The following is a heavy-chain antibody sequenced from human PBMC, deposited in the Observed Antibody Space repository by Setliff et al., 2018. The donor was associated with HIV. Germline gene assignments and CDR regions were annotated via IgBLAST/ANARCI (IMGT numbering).Heavy chain of an antibody. CDR2: IITVIGVA. CDR3: ASAYCSSTGCYVRWGNGMDV. V-gene: IGHV1-69*05. D-gene: IGHD2-2*01. Sequence: ASVKVSCKASGGTFRRFAINWVRQAPGQGLEWLGGIITVIGVAEYSQKFQGRVTITTDESTSTAYMELSSLRFEDTAMYYCASAYCSSTGCYVRWGNGMDVWGQGTTVTSP. CDR1: GGTFRRFA. J-gene: IGHJ6*02.